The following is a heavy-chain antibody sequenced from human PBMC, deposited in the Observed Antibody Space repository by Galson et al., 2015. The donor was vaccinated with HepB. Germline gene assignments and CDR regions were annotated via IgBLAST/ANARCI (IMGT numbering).Heavy chain of an antibody. V-gene: IGHV4-31*03. Sequence: TLSLTCTVSGGSISSGGYYWSWIRQHPGKGLEWIGYIYYSGSTYYNPSLKSRVTISVDTSKNQFSLKLSSVTAADTAVYYCARGIRLRFDPWGQGTLVTVSS. J-gene: IGHJ5*02. CDR1: GGSISSGGYY. CDR2: IYYSGST. CDR3: ARGIRLRFDP.